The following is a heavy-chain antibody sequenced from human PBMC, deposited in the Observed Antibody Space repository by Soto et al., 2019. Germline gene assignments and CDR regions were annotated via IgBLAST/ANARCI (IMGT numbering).Heavy chain of an antibody. D-gene: IGHD1-26*01. CDR2: IIPIFGTA. Sequence: ASVKVSCKASGGTFSSYAISWGRQAPGQGLEWMGGIIPIFGTANYAQKFRGRVTITADESTSTAYMELSSLRSEDTAVYYCAAAMYSGSYYWGQGTLVTVSS. CDR1: GGTFSSYA. J-gene: IGHJ4*02. V-gene: IGHV1-69*13. CDR3: AAAMYSGSYY.